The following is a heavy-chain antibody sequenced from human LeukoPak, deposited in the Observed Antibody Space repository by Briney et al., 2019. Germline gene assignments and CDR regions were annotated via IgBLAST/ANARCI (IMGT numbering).Heavy chain of an antibody. Sequence: ASVKVSCKASGGTFSSYAISWVRQAPGQGLEWMGGIIPIFGTANYAQKFQGRVTITADESTSTAYMELGSLRSEDTAVYYCASEGKWEPGYFDYWGQGTLVTVSS. CDR2: IIPIFGTA. V-gene: IGHV1-69*13. J-gene: IGHJ4*02. CDR3: ASEGKWEPGYFDY. CDR1: GGTFSSYA. D-gene: IGHD1-26*01.